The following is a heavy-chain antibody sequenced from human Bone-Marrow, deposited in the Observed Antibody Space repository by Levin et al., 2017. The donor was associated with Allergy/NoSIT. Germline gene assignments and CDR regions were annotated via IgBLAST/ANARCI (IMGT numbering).Heavy chain of an antibody. D-gene: IGHD3-16*02. V-gene: IGHV3-30*18. J-gene: IGHJ5*02. CDR3: AKDSASVGGVIVRAGWLDP. CDR2: ISYDGTNK. CDR1: GFIFTNYG. Sequence: AGGSLRLSCAASGFIFTNYGIHWVRQAPGKGLEWVSVISYDGTNKYYTDSVKGRFTISRDNSKNTVYLQVDSLRPEDTAVYFCAKDSASVGGVIVRAGWLDPWGQGTLVTVSS.